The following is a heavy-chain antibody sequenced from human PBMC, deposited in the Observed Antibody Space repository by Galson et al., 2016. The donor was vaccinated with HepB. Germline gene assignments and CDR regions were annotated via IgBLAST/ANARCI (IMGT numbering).Heavy chain of an antibody. Sequence: SLRLSCAASGFTFSSYAMSWVRQAPGKGLEWVSGISGSASSTFYAHSVKGRFTISRDNSKNTLFLQMHSLTAEDTALYYCAQDAHWSSTSCSGMDVGGQGNTVTVSS. CDR3: AQDAHWSSTSCSGMDV. CDR1: GFTFSSYA. V-gene: IGHV3-23*01. CDR2: ISGSASST. D-gene: IGHD2-2*01. J-gene: IGHJ6*02.